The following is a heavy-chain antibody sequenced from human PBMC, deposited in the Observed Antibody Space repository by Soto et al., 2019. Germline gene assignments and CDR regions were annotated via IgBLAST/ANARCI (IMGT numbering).Heavy chain of an antibody. D-gene: IGHD2-8*01. CDR1: GYTFTSCD. Sequence: QVQLVQSGAEVKKPGASVKVSCKASGYTFTSCDINWVRQATGHGLEWMGWMNPNNVNTGYAQKFQGRVTMTKNTSISTAYMELSNLRSEDTAVYYCARGYADPSKYYYYMDVWGKGTTVTVSS. V-gene: IGHV1-8*01. J-gene: IGHJ6*03. CDR3: ARGYADPSKYYYYMDV. CDR2: MNPNNVNT.